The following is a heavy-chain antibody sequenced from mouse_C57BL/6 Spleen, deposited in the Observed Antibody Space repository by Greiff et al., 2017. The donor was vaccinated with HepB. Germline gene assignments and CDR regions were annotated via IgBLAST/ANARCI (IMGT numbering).Heavy chain of an antibody. CDR1: GFTFSSYA. J-gene: IGHJ4*01. Sequence: EVHLVESGGGLVKPGGSLKLSCAASGFTFSSYAMSWVRQTPEKRLEWVATISDGGSYTYYPDNVKGRFTISRDNAKNNLYLQMSHLKSEDTAMYYCARSMITTGYYYAMDYWGQGTSVTVSS. CDR2: ISDGGSYT. V-gene: IGHV5-4*01. CDR3: ARSMITTGYYYAMDY. D-gene: IGHD2-4*01.